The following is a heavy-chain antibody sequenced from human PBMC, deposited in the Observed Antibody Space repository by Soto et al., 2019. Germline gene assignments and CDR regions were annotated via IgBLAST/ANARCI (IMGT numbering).Heavy chain of an antibody. CDR1: GFTFSSYW. D-gene: IGHD2-15*01. CDR2: INSDGSST. Sequence: GGSLRLSCAASGFTFSSYWMHWVRQAPGKGLVWVSRINSDGSSTSYADSVKGRFTISRDNAKNTLYLQMNSLRAEDTAVYYCARDLPLGYCSGGSCYSHIDAFDIWGQGTMVTVSS. V-gene: IGHV3-74*01. CDR3: ARDLPLGYCSGGSCYSHIDAFDI. J-gene: IGHJ3*02.